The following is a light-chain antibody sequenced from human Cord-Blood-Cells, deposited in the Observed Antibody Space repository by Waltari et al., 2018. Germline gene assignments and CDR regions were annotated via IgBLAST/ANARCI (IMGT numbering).Light chain of an antibody. CDR2: AAS. CDR3: QKYNSAPWT. J-gene: IGKJ1*01. V-gene: IGKV1-27*01. CDR1: QGISNY. Sequence: IQIPHSPPPLPASVGDRVTTTCRASQGISNYLAWYQQKPGKVPKLLIYAASTLQSGVPSRFSGSGSGTDFTLTISSLQPEDVATYYCQKYNSAPWTFGQGTKVEIK.